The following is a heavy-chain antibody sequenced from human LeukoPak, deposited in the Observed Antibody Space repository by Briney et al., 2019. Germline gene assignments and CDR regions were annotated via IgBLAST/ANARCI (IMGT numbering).Heavy chain of an antibody. CDR1: GGSFRGSY. D-gene: IGHD3-16*01. J-gene: IGHJ4*02. Sequence: SETLSLTCAVHGGSFRGSYWSWSRQPPGKGLEWIGEINQIGSTNYNPSPKSRVTISLATSKNPLPLKLSSATAAHTAVYYSARGRPGRLPTLGYWGQGTLVTVSS. V-gene: IGHV4-34*01. CDR3: ARGRPGRLPTLGY. CDR2: INQIGST.